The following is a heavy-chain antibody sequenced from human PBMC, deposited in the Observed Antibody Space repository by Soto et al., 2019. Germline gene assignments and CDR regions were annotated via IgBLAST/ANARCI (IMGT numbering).Heavy chain of an antibody. J-gene: IGHJ6*02. CDR3: ELSPGYSASWGYFYLGMKI. V-gene: IGHV1-18*01. Sequence: QVQLVQSGAELKKPGASVQVSCKSSGYTFTNYGISCVRQATGQGLERMGWINTYHGNTKYAEKLQGRVTMTKDTSTSTAYMEMTSLRSDDTAVYYCELSPGYSASWGYFYLGMKIWCQGTKVIVSS. CDR1: GYTFTNYG. CDR2: INTYHGNT. D-gene: IGHD6-13*01.